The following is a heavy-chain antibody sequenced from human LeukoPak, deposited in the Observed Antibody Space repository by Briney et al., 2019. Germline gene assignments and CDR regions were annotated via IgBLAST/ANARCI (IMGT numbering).Heavy chain of an antibody. V-gene: IGHV1-46*01. CDR2: INPSGGST. D-gene: IGHD6-13*01. Sequence: ASVKVSCKASGYTFTSYYMHWVRQAPGQGLEWMGIINPSGGSTSYAQKFQGRVTMTRDTSTSTVYMEVSSLRSEDTAVYYCARLPRGIAAAGKGDFDYWGQGTLVTVSS. J-gene: IGHJ4*02. CDR1: GYTFTSYY. CDR3: ARLPRGIAAAGKGDFDY.